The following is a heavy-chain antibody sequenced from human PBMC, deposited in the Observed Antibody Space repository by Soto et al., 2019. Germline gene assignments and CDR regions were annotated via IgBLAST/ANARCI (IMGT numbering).Heavy chain of an antibody. CDR1: VFTFSNHA. CDR3: ASDRRITGIVAEIDL. V-gene: IGHV3-30-3*01. D-gene: IGHD1-20*01. Sequence: GGALRVSCVTPVFTFSNHARYCGVRKAVKGVEWVELVAHAETSKYYAGSVKGRFTISSDKSNNTLFLQMDSLDTEDTAVYYCASDRRITGIVAEIDLWGRGTLVTVSS. CDR2: VAHAETSK. J-gene: IGHJ5*02.